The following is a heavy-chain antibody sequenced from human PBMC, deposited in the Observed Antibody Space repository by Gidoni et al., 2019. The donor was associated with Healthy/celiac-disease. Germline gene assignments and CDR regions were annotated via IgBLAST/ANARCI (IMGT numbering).Heavy chain of an antibody. CDR3: AREQKGTHYYDSSGYFILGY. V-gene: IGHV3-30-3*01. D-gene: IGHD3-22*01. Sequence: QVQRVASGGGVVQPGRFLRPSCAATGFNFSSYAMNWVGQAPGKGLEWVAVISYDGSNKYYAYSVKGRFTISRDNSKNTLYLQMNSLRAEDTAVYYCAREQKGTHYYDSSGYFILGYWGQGTLVTVSS. CDR1: GFNFSSYA. J-gene: IGHJ4*02. CDR2: ISYDGSNK.